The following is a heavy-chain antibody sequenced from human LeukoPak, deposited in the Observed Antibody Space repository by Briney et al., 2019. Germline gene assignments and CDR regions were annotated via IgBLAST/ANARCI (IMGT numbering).Heavy chain of an antibody. CDR1: GYTFTGYY. CDR3: ERGGRAVASLTYNWFDP. CDR2: INPNSGGT. J-gene: IGHJ5*02. V-gene: IGHV1-2*02. Sequence: ASVKVSCKASGYTFTGYYMHWVRQAPGQGLEWMGWINPNSGGTNYAQKFQGRVTMTRDTSISTAYMELSRLRSDDTAVYYCERGGRAVASLTYNWFDPWGQGTLVTVSS. D-gene: IGHD6-19*01.